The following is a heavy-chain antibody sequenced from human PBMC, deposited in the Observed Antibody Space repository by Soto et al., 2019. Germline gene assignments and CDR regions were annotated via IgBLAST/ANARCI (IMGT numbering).Heavy chain of an antibody. CDR1: GFSFSSYA. V-gene: IGHV3-64D*06. Sequence: EVQLVESGGGLVQPGGSLTLSCSASGFSFSSYAIHWVRQAPGKGLEYVAXIXXXXXXXYYSDSVKGRFTTSRDNSKXXXXXXXXXXXXXXXXXXXXXXXXXXNWNYPGMDVWGQGTTVTVSS. CDR3: XXXXXXNWNYPGMDV. D-gene: IGHD1-1*01. J-gene: IGHJ6*02. CDR2: IXXXXXXX.